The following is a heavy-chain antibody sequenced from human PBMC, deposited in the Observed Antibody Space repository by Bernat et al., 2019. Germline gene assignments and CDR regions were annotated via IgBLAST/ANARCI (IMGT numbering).Heavy chain of an antibody. J-gene: IGHJ3*02. D-gene: IGHD2-21*02. CDR3: TGSVVVTAERYSGAFDI. V-gene: IGHV3-73*02. CDR2: IRSKANSYAT. CDR1: GFTFSGSA. Sequence: EVQLVESGGGLVQPGGSLKLPCAASGFTFSGSAMHWVRQASGKGLEWVGRIRSKANSYATAYAASVEGRFTISRDDSKNTAYLQMNRLKTEDTAVYYWTGSVVVTAERYSGAFDIWGQGTMVTVSS.